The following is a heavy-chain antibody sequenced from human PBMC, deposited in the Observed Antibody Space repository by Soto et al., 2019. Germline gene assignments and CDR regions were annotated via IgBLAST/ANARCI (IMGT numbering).Heavy chain of an antibody. Sequence: SETLSLTCTVSGGSISSSSYYWGWIRQPPGKGLEWIGSIYYSGSTYYNPSLKSRVTISVDTSKNQFSLKLSSVTAADTAVYYCARLYPRRDTYWGQGTLVTVSS. CDR3: ARLYPRRDTY. CDR2: IYYSGST. V-gene: IGHV4-39*01. D-gene: IGHD3-16*02. CDR1: GGSISSSSYY. J-gene: IGHJ4*02.